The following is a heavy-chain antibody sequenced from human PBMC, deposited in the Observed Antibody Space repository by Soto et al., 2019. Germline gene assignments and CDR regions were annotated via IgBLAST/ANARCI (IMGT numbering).Heavy chain of an antibody. J-gene: IGHJ4*02. Sequence: QVQLVESGGGVVQPGRSLRLSCVASGFTFGSYGMHWVRQAPGKGLEWVALIWYDGSNKYYADSVKGRFTISRDNYKSTLYLQMNSLRAEDTAVYYCARLGGSGGYTVDYWGQGTLVTVSS. CDR2: IWYDGSNK. V-gene: IGHV3-33*01. CDR1: GFTFGSYG. D-gene: IGHD3-10*01. CDR3: ARLGGSGGYTVDY.